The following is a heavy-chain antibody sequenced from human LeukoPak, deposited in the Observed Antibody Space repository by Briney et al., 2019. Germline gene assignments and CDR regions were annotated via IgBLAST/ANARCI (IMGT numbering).Heavy chain of an antibody. J-gene: IGHJ4*01. CDR3: ARDSSGPSY. V-gene: IGHV3-53*01. D-gene: IGHD1-26*01. Sequence: GGSLRLSCAASGFLVSNYYMSWVRQAPGKGLEWVSVIYSGAGTYYADSVKGRFTISGDNSRNTLYLQMNSLRVEDTAVYFCARDSSGPSYWGQGTLVTVSS. CDR1: GFLVSNYY. CDR2: IYSGAGT.